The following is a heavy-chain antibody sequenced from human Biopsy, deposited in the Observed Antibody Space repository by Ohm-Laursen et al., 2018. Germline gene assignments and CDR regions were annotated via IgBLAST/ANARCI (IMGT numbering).Heavy chain of an antibody. V-gene: IGHV4-39*01. J-gene: IGHJ5*02. CDR1: GGSISNNNYY. CDR2: IFYRGST. Sequence: PGTLSLTCPVSGGSISNNNYYWGWIRQPPGKGPEWIGSIFYRGSTHYKPSLKSRVDISVDTSKNQFSLKLNSVTAADTAVYYCARDYDTSGYYYVSWGQGTLVTVSS. D-gene: IGHD3-22*01. CDR3: ARDYDTSGYYYVS.